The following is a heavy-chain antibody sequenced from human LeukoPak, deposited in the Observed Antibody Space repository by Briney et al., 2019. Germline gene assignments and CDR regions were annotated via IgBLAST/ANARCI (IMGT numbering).Heavy chain of an antibody. V-gene: IGHV3-23*01. CDR1: GFTFSSNA. CDR3: AKDPMTTVTTTAD. CDR2: ISDSGDDT. D-gene: IGHD4-17*01. J-gene: IGHJ4*02. Sequence: GGSLRLSCAASGFTFSSNAMSWVRQAPGKGLEWGSVISDSGDDTYYADSVKGRFTISRDNSKNTLYLQMNSLRAEDTAVYYCAKDPMTTVTTTADWGQGTLVTVSS.